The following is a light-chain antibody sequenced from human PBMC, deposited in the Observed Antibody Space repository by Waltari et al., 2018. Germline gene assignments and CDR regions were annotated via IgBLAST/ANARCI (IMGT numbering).Light chain of an antibody. Sequence: DIQMTQSPSTLSASVGDRVTITCRASQSIRDWLAWYQQKPGKAPKLLIYRASSLESGGPSRFSGSGSGTEFTLTIGSLQPDDFAIYYCQQYNSWGGSSFGPGTKVEFK. V-gene: IGKV1-5*03. CDR1: QSIRDW. CDR3: QQYNSWGGSS. CDR2: RAS. J-gene: IGKJ3*01.